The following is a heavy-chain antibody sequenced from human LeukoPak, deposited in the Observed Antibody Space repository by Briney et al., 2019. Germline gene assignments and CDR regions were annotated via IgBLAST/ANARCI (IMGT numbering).Heavy chain of an antibody. CDR3: ARGPSGYHNT. CDR2: IYYSGST. Sequence: PSETLSLTCTVSGGSISSYYWSWLRQPPGKGLEWIGYIYYSGSTNCNPSLKSRVTISVDTSKNQFSLKLSSVTAADTAVYYCARGPSGYHNTGGQGTLVTVSS. D-gene: IGHD5-12*01. J-gene: IGHJ4*02. CDR1: GGSISSYY. V-gene: IGHV4-59*01.